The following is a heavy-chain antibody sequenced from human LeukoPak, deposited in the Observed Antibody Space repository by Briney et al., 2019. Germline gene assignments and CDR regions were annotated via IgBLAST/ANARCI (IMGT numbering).Heavy chain of an antibody. CDR3: AENSALEY. V-gene: IGHV3-30-3*01. CDR1: GFTFSSYA. J-gene: IGHJ4*02. Sequence: GRSLRLSCAASGFTFSSYAMHWVRQAPGKGLEWVAVISYDGSNKYYADSVKGRFTISRDNSKNTLYLQMNSLRAGDTAVYYCAENSALEYWGQGTLVTVSS. CDR2: ISYDGSNK. D-gene: IGHD1/OR15-1a*01.